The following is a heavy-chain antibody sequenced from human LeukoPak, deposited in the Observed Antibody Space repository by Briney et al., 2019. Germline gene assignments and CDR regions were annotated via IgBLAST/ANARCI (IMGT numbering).Heavy chain of an antibody. CDR3: ARSKVLRYFDWLPSFDY. CDR2: IIPIFGTA. D-gene: IGHD3-9*01. Sequence: SVKVSCKASGGTFSSYAISWVRQAPGQGLEWMGGIIPIFGTANYAQKFQGRVTITADESTSTAYMELSSLRTEDTAVYYCARSKVLRYFDWLPSFDYWGQGTLVTVSS. V-gene: IGHV1-69*13. J-gene: IGHJ4*02. CDR1: GGTFSSYA.